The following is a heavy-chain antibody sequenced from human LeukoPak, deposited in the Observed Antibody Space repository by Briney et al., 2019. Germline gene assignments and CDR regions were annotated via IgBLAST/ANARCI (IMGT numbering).Heavy chain of an antibody. Sequence: PGGSLRLSCGASGFTFSSYGMHWVRQAPGKGLEWVAFIRDDGSNKYYADSVKGRFTISRDNSKNTLYLQMNSLRAEDTAVYYCAKDRELYDYGDYYFDYWGQGTLVTVSS. V-gene: IGHV3-30*02. CDR3: AKDRELYDYGDYYFDY. D-gene: IGHD4-17*01. CDR2: IRDDGSNK. CDR1: GFTFSSYG. J-gene: IGHJ4*02.